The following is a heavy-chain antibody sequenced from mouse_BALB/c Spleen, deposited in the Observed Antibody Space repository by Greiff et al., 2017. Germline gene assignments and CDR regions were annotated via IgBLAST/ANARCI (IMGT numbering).Heavy chain of an antibody. J-gene: IGHJ2*01. CDR2: IYPGNSDT. CDR3: TSLGLLLRFDY. Sequence: EVQLQQSGTVLARPGASVKMSCKASGYTFTSYWMHWVKQRPGQGLEWIGAIYPGNSDTSYNQKFKGKAKLTAVTSTSTAYMELSSLTNEDSAVYYCTSLGLLLRFDYWGQGTTLTVSS. CDR1: GYTFTSYW. V-gene: IGHV1-5*01. D-gene: IGHD1-1*01.